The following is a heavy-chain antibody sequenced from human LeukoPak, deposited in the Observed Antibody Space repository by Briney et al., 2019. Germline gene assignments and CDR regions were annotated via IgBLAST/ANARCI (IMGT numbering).Heavy chain of an antibody. CDR1: GFIFSSYA. CDR2: ISYDGSNK. J-gene: IGHJ4*02. CDR3: ARDGIDYYDSSGYYLDY. Sequence: GGSLRLSCTASGFIFSSYAMHWVRQAPGKGLEWVAVISYDGSNKYYADSVKGRFTISRDNSKNTLYLQMNSLRAEDTAVYYCARDGIDYYDSSGYYLDYWGQGTLVTVSS. D-gene: IGHD3-22*01. V-gene: IGHV3-30-3*01.